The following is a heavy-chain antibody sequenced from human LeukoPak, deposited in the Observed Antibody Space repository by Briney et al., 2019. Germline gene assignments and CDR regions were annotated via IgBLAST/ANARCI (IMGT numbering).Heavy chain of an antibody. CDR1: GFTLSSYG. CDR3: AKDYDSSGYYYVMYYFDY. D-gene: IGHD3-22*01. Sequence: GGSLRLSCAASGFTLSSYGMQWVRQAPGNWLEWVTFIRDDGSNKYYADSVKGRFNISRDNSKNTLYLQMNSLRAEDTAVYYCAKDYDSSGYYYVMYYFDYWGQGTLVTVSS. CDR2: IRDDGSNK. V-gene: IGHV3-30*02. J-gene: IGHJ4*02.